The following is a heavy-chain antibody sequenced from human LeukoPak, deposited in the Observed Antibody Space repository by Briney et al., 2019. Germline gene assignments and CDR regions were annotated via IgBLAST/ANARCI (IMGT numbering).Heavy chain of an antibody. D-gene: IGHD5-18*01. CDR3: AKALIPRDTAMVKGY. CDR1: GFTFSSYG. Sequence: GESLKISCAASGFTFSSYGMHGVRQAPGKGLEWVAVIWYDGSSKYYADSVKGRFTISRDNSRNTLYLQMNSLRAEDTAVYYCAKALIPRDTAMVKGYWGQGTLVTVSS. CDR2: IWYDGSSK. V-gene: IGHV3-33*06. J-gene: IGHJ4*02.